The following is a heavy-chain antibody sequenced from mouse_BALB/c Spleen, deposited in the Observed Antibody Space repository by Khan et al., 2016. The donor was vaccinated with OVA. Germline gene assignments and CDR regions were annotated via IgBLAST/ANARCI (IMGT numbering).Heavy chain of an antibody. CDR1: GFTFSDYY. CDR2: ISDGGNYT. V-gene: IGHV5-4*02. CDR3: ARDYDYDGYYTMDY. D-gene: IGHD2-4*01. Sequence: EVELVESGGGLVNPGGSLKLSCAASGFTFSDYYMYWVRQTPEKRLEWVATISDGGNYTYYPDALKGRFTISRDNAKNSLYLQMSSLKSEDTAMYYCARDYDYDGYYTMDYWGQGTSVTVSS. J-gene: IGHJ4*01.